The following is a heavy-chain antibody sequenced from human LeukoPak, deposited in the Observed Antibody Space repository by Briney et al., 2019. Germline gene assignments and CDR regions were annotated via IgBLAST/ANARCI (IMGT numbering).Heavy chain of an antibody. D-gene: IGHD2-2*01. CDR1: GYTFTGYY. CDR2: INPNSGGT. V-gene: IGHV1-2*02. Sequence: GASVKVSCKASGYTFTGYYMHWVRQAPGQGLEWMGWINPNSGGTNYAQKFQGRVTMTRDTSISTAYMELSRLRSDDTAVYYCARVQNPHMVVVPPATVGFGSDPWAREPWSPSPQ. CDR3: ARVQNPHMVVVPPATVGFGSDP. J-gene: IGHJ5*02.